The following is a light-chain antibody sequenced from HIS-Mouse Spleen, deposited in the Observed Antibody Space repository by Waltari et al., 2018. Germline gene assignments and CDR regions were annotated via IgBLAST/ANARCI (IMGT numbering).Light chain of an antibody. V-gene: IGKV3-20*01. CDR2: GAS. J-gene: IGKJ2*01. Sequence: EIVLTQSPGTLSLSPGERATLSCRASQSVSTSYLAWYQQKPGPAPRLLIYGASSRATGIPDRFSGSGSGTDFTLTISRLEPEDFAVYYCQQYGSSPRGYTFGQGTKLEIK. CDR3: QQYGSSPRGYT. CDR1: QSVSTSY.